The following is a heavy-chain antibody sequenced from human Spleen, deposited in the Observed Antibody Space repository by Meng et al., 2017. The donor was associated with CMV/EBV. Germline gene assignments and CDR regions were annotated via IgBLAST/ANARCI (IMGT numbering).Heavy chain of an antibody. CDR3: ARDSSWPDLYFDL. V-gene: IGHV1-2*02. Sequence: QVHQVQSGAEVKKPGDSVKVSCKASGYTFTGYYIHWVRQAPGQGLEWMGWINPNSGGTNYAQKFQGRVTMTRDTSISTAYMELSRLRSDDTAVYYCARDSSWPDLYFDLWGRGTLVTVSS. J-gene: IGHJ2*01. CDR1: GYTFTGYY. CDR2: INPNSGGT. D-gene: IGHD6-13*01.